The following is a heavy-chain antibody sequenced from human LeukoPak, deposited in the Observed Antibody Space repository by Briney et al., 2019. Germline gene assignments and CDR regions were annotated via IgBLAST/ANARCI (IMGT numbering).Heavy chain of an antibody. CDR3: ARDLGITADGNYFDY. CDR1: GFTFSDYG. Sequence: TGGSLRLSCAASGFTFSDYGMHWVRQAPGKGLEWVAVVWFDGSNKYYADSVEGRFTVSRDNSKYTVNLLMNSLTAEDTAVYYCARDLGITADGNYFDYWGQGTLVTVSS. J-gene: IGHJ4*02. CDR2: VWFDGSNK. D-gene: IGHD6-13*01. V-gene: IGHV3-33*01.